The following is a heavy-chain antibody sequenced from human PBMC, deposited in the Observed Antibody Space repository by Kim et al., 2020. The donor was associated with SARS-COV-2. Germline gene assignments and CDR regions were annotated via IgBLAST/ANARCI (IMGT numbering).Heavy chain of an antibody. CDR3: GRLPLRWLLRTLPNPFDI. V-gene: IGHV4-39*01. CDR2: IYYSGST. Sequence: SETLSLTCTVSGGSISSSSYYWGWIRPPPGKGLEWIGCIYYSGSTYYNPSLKSRVTISVDTSKNQFSLTLSSVTAAVTAVYYCGRLPLRWLLRTLPNPFDIWGQGTMVTVSS. J-gene: IGHJ3*02. D-gene: IGHD2-21*02. CDR1: GGSISSSSYY.